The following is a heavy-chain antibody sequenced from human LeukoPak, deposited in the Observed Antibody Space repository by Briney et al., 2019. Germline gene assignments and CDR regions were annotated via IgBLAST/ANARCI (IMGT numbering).Heavy chain of an antibody. J-gene: IGHJ4*02. CDR1: GGSIRGYY. CDR2: IYYSGST. D-gene: IGHD3-10*01. CDR3: ARHEFDSGSLPYFDY. Sequence: SETLSLTCTVSGGSIRGYYWSWIRQPPGRGLEWIGYIYYSGSTNYNPSLKSRVTISVDTSKNQFSLKLSAVTAADTAVYYCARHEFDSGSLPYFDYWGQGILVTVSS. V-gene: IGHV4-59*08.